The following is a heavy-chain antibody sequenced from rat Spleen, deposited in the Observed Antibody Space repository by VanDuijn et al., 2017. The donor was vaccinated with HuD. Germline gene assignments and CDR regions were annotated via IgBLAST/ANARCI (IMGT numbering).Heavy chain of an antibody. D-gene: IGHD3-1*01. CDR3: ATTPSRDFDS. J-gene: IGHJ2*01. CDR1: GFTFSNYG. V-gene: IGHV5-29*01. Sequence: EVQLVESGGGFVQPGRSLKLSCAASGFTFSNYGMAWVRQAPTKGLEWVATIGYDVTNTYYRDSVKGRFTVSRDNAKTTLYLQMDSLRSEDTATYYCATTPSRDFDSWGQGVMVTVSS. CDR2: IGYDVTNT.